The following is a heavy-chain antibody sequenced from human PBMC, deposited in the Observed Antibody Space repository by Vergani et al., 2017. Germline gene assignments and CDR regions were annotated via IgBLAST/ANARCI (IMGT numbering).Heavy chain of an antibody. CDR2: IYYSGST. J-gene: IGHJ6*03. CDR3: ARRYYDILTGYGYYYYMDV. D-gene: IGHD3-9*01. V-gene: IGHV4-59*01. Sequence: QVQLQESGPGLVKPSETLSLTCTVSGCSIRSYYWSWIRQPPGKGLEWIWYIYYSGSTNYNPSLTSRVTISVDTSKNQLSLKLGSVTAADTAVYYCARRYYDILTGYGYYYYMDVWGKGTTVTVSS. CDR1: GCSIRSYY.